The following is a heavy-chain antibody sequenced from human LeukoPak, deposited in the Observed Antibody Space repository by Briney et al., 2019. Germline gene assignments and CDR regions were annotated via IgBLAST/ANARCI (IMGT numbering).Heavy chain of an antibody. D-gene: IGHD3-9*01. CDR3: ARGYDILTGYYVDYYYYGMDV. Sequence: SQTLSLTCAISGDSVSSNSAAWNWIRQSPSRGLEWLGRTSYRSKWYNDYAVSVKSRITINLDTSKNQFSLQLNSVTPEDTAVYYCARGYDILTGYYVDYYYYGMDVWGKRTTVTVSS. CDR1: GDSVSSNSAA. CDR2: TSYRSKWYN. J-gene: IGHJ6*04. V-gene: IGHV6-1*01.